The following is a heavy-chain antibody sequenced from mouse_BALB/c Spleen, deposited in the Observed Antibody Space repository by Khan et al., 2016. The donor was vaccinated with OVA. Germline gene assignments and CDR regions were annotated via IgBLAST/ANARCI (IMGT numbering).Heavy chain of an antibody. Sequence: QVQLKQSGPGLVAPSQSLSITCTVSGSSSTSYGVSWARQTPGKGLDWLGVIWSDGNTNYHSSLKSRLTITKDNSKSQVLLKLNSLQTDDTATYYSAIIFYDYDWFAYWGQGTLVTVSA. CDR2: IWSDGNT. J-gene: IGHJ3*01. CDR3: AIIFYDYDWFAY. CDR1: GSSSTSYG. V-gene: IGHV2-3*01. D-gene: IGHD2-4*01.